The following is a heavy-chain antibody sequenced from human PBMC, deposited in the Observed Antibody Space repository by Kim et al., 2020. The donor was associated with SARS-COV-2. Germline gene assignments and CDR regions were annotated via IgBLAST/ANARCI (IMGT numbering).Heavy chain of an antibody. Sequence: GGSLRLSCTASGFSFSNYWMHWVRQAPGKGPVWVSRIKSDGSVTMYADSVKGRFTISRDNAKNTLYLQMNSLRADDTGVYYCAKSDWFDPWGHGTLATVS. CDR3: AKSDWFDP. CDR1: GFSFSNYW. CDR2: IKSDGSVT. J-gene: IGHJ5*02. V-gene: IGHV3-74*03.